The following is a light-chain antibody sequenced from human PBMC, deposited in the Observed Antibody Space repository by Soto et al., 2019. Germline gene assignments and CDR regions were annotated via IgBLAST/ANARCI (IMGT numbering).Light chain of an antibody. CDR1: QVISSW. CDR2: KAS. Sequence: DIQMTQSPSSVSASVGDRVTITCRASQVISSWLVWYQQKPGKAPRLLIYKASTLQSGVPSRFSGSASGTDFTLTISSLQPEDFATYYCQQYDNLPLTFGGGTKVEIK. CDR3: QQYDNLPLT. V-gene: IGKV1-12*01. J-gene: IGKJ4*01.